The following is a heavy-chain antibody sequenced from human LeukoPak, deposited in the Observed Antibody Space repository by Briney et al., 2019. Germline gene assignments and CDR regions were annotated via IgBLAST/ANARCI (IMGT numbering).Heavy chain of an antibody. V-gene: IGHV3-23*01. CDR1: GFTFSSYA. CDR3: ARDPRRSSQTGYFDY. CDR2: ISGSGGST. J-gene: IGHJ4*02. Sequence: PGGSLRLSCAASGFTFSSYAMSSVRQAPGKGLEWVSAISGSGGSTYYADSVKGRFTLSRDNSKNTVYLQMNSLRAEDTGVYYCARDPRRSSQTGYFDYWGQGTLVTVSS. D-gene: IGHD6-13*01.